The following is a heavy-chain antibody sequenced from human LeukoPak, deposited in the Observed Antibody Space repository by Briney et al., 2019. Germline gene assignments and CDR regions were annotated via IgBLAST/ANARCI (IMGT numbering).Heavy chain of an antibody. CDR3: ARGPRPFGYSSSWYSFDY. CDR2: IYYSGST. J-gene: IGHJ4*02. CDR1: GGSISSSSYY. Sequence: SETLSLTCTVSGGSISSSSYYWGWIRQPPGKGLEWIGSIYYSGSTYYNPSLKSRVTISVDTSKNQFSLKLSSVTAADTAVYYCARGPRPFGYSSSWYSFDYWGQGTLVTVSS. D-gene: IGHD6-13*01. V-gene: IGHV4-39*07.